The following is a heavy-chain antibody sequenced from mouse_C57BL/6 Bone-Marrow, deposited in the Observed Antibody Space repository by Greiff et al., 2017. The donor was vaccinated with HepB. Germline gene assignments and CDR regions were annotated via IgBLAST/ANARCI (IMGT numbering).Heavy chain of an antibody. J-gene: IGHJ4*01. V-gene: IGHV5-6*01. CDR2: ISSGGSYT. CDR3: ARQIDDGYDDAMDY. D-gene: IGHD2-2*01. CDR1: GFTFSSYG. Sequence: EVQGVESGEGLVKPGGSLKLSCAASGFTFSSYGMSWVRQTPDKRLEWVATISSGGSYTYYPDSVKGRFTISRDNAKNTLYLQMSSLKSEDTAMYYCARQIDDGYDDAMDYWGQGTSVTVSS.